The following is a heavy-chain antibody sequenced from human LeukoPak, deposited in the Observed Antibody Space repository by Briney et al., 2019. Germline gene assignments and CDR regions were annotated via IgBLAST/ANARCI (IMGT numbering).Heavy chain of an antibody. CDR1: GYTFTSYD. J-gene: IGHJ6*03. CDR3: ARGNINWNYGLIDYYYYMDV. Sequence: ASVKVSCKASGYTFTSYDINWVRQATGQGLEWMGWMNPNSGNTGYAQKFQGRVTITRNTSISTAYMELSSLRSEDTAVYYCARGNINWNYGLIDYYYYMDVWGKGTTVTVSS. V-gene: IGHV1-8*03. D-gene: IGHD1-7*01. CDR2: MNPNSGNT.